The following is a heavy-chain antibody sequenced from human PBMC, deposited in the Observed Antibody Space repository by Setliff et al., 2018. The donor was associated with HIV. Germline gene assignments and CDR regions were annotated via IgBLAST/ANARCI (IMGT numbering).Heavy chain of an antibody. J-gene: IGHJ4*02. V-gene: IGHV4-59*11. D-gene: IGHD6-13*01. CDR3: ARGIFLDY. CDR2: IFYSGST. CDR1: GDSISSHY. Sequence: TLSLTCTVSGDSISSHYGSWIRQPPGKGQEWIGSIFYSGSTNYNPSLKSRVTISMDTSKNQFFLKLSSVTAADTGVYYCARGIFLDYWGQGMLVTVSS.